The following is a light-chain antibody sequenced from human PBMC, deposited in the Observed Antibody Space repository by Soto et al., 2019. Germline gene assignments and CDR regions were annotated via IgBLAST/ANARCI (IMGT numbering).Light chain of an antibody. CDR1: SSNIGAGYD. CDR3: QSYDSSLRGSV. Sequence: QSVLTQPPSVSGAPGQRVTISCTGSSSNIGAGYDVHWYQQLPGTAPKLLIYGNSNRPSGVPDRFSGSKSRTSASLAITGLQAEDEADYYCQSYDSSLRGSVFGGGTKVTVL. CDR2: GNS. J-gene: IGLJ3*02. V-gene: IGLV1-40*01.